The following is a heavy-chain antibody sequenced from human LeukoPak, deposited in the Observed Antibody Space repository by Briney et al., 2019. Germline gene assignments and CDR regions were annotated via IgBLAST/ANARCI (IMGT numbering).Heavy chain of an antibody. D-gene: IGHD3-10*01. Sequence: SETLSLTCAASGFTISSNGFRGCLRQPPGKGLEWIGGIYHSGTTYYNPSLKSRVTLLLDTSKNLFYLKLSSVSAADTAMYFCVLLGVPPQGHDWGLIGDYWGQGILVTVSS. V-gene: IGHV4-38-2*01. CDR1: GFTISSNGF. J-gene: IGHJ4*02. CDR2: IYHSGTT. CDR3: VLLGVPPQGHDWGLIGDY.